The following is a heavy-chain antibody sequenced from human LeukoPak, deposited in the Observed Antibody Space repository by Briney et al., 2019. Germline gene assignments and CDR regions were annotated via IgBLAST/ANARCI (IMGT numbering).Heavy chain of an antibody. V-gene: IGHV3-53*01. CDR3: ARDLPDGGGC. J-gene: IGHJ4*02. Sequence: GGSLRLSCAASGFSVSSNYMSWVRQAPGKGLEWVSVIYSTENTYYADSVKGRFTISRDNSKNTLYLQMNSLRAEDTAVYYCARDLPDGGGCWGQGTLVTVSP. D-gene: IGHD3-16*01. CDR2: IYSTENT. CDR1: GFSVSSNY.